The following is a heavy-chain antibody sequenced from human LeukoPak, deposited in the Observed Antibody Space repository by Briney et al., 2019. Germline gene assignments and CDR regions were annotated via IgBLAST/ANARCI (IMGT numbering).Heavy chain of an antibody. CDR3: TTGLRVGATDDY. V-gene: IGHV3-15*01. J-gene: IGHJ4*02. D-gene: IGHD1-26*01. CDR2: IKSKTDGGTT. Sequence: GRSLRLSCAASGFTFSNAWMSWVRQAPGKGLESVGRIKSKTDGGTTDYAAPVKGRFTISRDDSKNTLYLQMNSLKTEDTAVYYCTTGLRVGATDDYWGQGTLVTVSS. CDR1: GFTFSNAW.